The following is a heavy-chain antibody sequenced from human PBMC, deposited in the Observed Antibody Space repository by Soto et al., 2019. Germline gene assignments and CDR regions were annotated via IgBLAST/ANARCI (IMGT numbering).Heavy chain of an antibody. CDR2: IKSKTDGGTT. V-gene: IGHV3-15*01. J-gene: IGHJ4*02. CDR1: GFTFSNAW. CDR3: TTDPSPYSSSWYGADFDY. D-gene: IGHD6-13*01. Sequence: GGSLRLSCAAPGFTFSNAWMSWVRQAPGKGLEWVGRIKSKTDGGTTDYAAPVKGRFTISRDDSKNTLYLQMNSLKTEDTAVYYCTTDPSPYSSSWYGADFDYWGQGTLVTVSS.